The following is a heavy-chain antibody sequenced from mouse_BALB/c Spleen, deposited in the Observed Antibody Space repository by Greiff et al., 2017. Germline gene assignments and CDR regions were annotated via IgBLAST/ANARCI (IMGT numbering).Heavy chain of an antibody. CDR2: IYPGGGYT. CDR1: GYTFTNYW. CDR3: ARSRAYGNYPYYFDY. V-gene: IGHV1-63*02. D-gene: IGHD2-10*02. J-gene: IGHJ2*01. Sequence: VQLQESGAELVRPGTSVKISCKASGYTFTNYWLGWVKQRPGHGLEWIGDIYPGGGYTNYNEKFKGKATLTADTSSSTAYMQLSSLTSEDSAVYFCARSRAYGNYPYYFDYWGQGTTLTVSS.